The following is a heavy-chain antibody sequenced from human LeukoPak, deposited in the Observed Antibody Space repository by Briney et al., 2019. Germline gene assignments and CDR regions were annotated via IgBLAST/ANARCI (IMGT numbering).Heavy chain of an antibody. CDR3: ARDQEGFDY. V-gene: IGHV1-46*01. J-gene: IGHJ4*02. CDR2: IYPRDGST. CDR1: GYTFTSNY. Sequence: ASVKVSCKASGYTFTSNYIHWVRQAPGQGLEWMGMIYPRDGSTSYAQKFQGRVTVTRDTSTSTVHMELSGLRSEDTAVYYCARDQEGFDYWGQGTVVTVSS.